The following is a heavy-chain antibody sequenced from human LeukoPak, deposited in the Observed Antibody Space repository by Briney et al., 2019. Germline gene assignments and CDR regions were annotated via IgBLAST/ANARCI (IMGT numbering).Heavy chain of an antibody. CDR3: ARNRMQLWLPFDY. J-gene: IGHJ4*02. CDR2: FYYTGSI. D-gene: IGHD5-18*01. Sequence: PSETLSLTCTVSGGSISNYYWSWIRQPPGKGLEWIGSFYYTGSIYYNPSVKSRVTISVDTSKSQFSLKLSSVTAADTAVYYCARNRMQLWLPFDYWGQGTLVTVSS. V-gene: IGHV4-59*05. CDR1: GGSISNYY.